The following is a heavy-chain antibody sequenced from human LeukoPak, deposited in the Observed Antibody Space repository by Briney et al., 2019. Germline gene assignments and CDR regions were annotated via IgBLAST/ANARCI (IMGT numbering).Heavy chain of an antibody. V-gene: IGHV4-59*08. J-gene: IGHJ6*02. CDR1: GGSISSYY. D-gene: IGHD1-26*01. Sequence: PSETLSLTCTVSGGSISSYYWSWIRQPPGKGLEWIGYIYYSGSTNYNPSLKSRVTISVDTSKNQFSLKLSSVTAADTAVYYCARGVGATGHYYYGMDVWGQGTTVTVSS. CDR3: ARGVGATGHYYYGMDV. CDR2: IYYSGST.